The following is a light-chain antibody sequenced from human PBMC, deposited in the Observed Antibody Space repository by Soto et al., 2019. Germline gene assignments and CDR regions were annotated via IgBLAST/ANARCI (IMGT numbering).Light chain of an antibody. CDR3: LQHYSYPNT. CDR1: KDIRNE. J-gene: IGKJ2*01. V-gene: IGKV1-17*01. Sequence: DIQLIQYPSSLSAFVGDIVAITCRSSKDIRNELGWYQQKSGEAPTRMNFAASTLQRGGPPRFRGSGSGTEFTLTITVLQPEDCATYYCLQHYSYPNTFGPGTKLEI. CDR2: AAS.